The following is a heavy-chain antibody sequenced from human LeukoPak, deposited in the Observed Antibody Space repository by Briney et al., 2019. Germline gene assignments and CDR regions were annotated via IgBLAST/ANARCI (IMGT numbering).Heavy chain of an antibody. V-gene: IGHV1-69*13. J-gene: IGHJ6*02. CDR2: IIPIFGTA. D-gene: IGHD3-3*01. Sequence: ASVKVSCKASGGTFSSYAISWVRQAPGQGLEWMGGIIPIFGTANYAQKFQGRVTITADESTSTAYMELSSLRSEDTAVYYCATGTHYDFFPPPDYYYGMDVWGQGTTVTVSS. CDR3: ATGTHYDFFPPPDYYYGMDV. CDR1: GGTFSSYA.